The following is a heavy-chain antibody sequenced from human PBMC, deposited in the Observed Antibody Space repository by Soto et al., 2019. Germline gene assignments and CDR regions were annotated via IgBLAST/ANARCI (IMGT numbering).Heavy chain of an antibody. CDR1: GGSISSSSYY. CDR2: IYYSGST. CDR3: ARHSGSSWPDYYYYYGMDV. V-gene: IGHV4-39*01. J-gene: IGHJ6*02. Sequence: QLQLQESGPGLVKPSETLSLTCTVSGGSISSSSYYWGWIRQPPGKGLEWIGSIYYSGSTYYNPSLKSRVTISVDTSKNQFSLKLSSVTAADTAAYYCARHSGSSWPDYYYYYGMDVWGQGTTVTVSS. D-gene: IGHD6-13*01.